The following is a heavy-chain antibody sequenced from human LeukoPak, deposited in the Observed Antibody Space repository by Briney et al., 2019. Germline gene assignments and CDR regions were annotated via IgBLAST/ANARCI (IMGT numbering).Heavy chain of an antibody. D-gene: IGHD3-10*01. Sequence: GGSLRLSCAASGFTFSDSYMSWIRQAPGKGPEWVSYISSSGGTIYYADSVKGRFTISRDNAKNSLYLQMNSLRAEDTAVYYCARGRITMVRGGDFDYWGQGTLVTVSS. J-gene: IGHJ4*02. CDR3: ARGRITMVRGGDFDY. CDR1: GFTFSDSY. CDR2: ISSSGGTI. V-gene: IGHV3-11*04.